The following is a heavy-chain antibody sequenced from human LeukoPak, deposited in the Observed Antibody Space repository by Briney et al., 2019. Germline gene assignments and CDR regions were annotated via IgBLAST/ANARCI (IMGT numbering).Heavy chain of an antibody. CDR2: INPNSGGT. CDR1: GYTFTGYY. D-gene: IGHD6-13*01. CDR3: ARGPYSSSWYGRWFDP. Sequence: ASVKVSCKASGYTFTGYYMHWVRQAPGQGLEWMGWINPNSGGTNYAQKFQGRVTMTRDTSISTAYMELSRLRSDDTAVYYCARGPYSSSWYGRWFDPWGQGTLVTVSS. V-gene: IGHV1-2*02. J-gene: IGHJ5*02.